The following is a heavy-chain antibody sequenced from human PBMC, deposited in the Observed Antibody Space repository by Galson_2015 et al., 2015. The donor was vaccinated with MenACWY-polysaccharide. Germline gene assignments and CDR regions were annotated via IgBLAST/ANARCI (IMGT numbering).Heavy chain of an antibody. CDR1: GFTFSSYG. J-gene: IGHJ6*03. CDR2: IWYDGGNK. Sequence: SLRLSCAASGFTFSSYGMHWVRQAPGKGLEWVAIIWYDGGNKYYGDSVKGRFTISRDNSKNTLYLQVDSLRAEDTAVYYCARARYSSSSGSISSYMDVWGKGTTVTVSS. CDR3: ARARYSSSSGSISSYMDV. V-gene: IGHV3-33*01. D-gene: IGHD6-6*01.